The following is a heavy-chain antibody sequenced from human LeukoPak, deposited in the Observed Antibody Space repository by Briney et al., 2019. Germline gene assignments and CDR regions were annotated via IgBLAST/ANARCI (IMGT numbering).Heavy chain of an antibody. CDR3: ASHDYSNYGWFDP. J-gene: IGHJ5*02. D-gene: IGHD4-11*01. CDR2: IIPIFGTA. V-gene: IGHV1-69*05. CDR1: GGTFSSYA. Sequence: ASVKVSCKSSGGTFSSYAISWVRQAPGQGLEWMGGIIPIFGTANYAQKFQGRVTITTDESTSTAYMELGSLRSEDTAVYYCASHDYSNYGWFDPWGQGTLVTVSS.